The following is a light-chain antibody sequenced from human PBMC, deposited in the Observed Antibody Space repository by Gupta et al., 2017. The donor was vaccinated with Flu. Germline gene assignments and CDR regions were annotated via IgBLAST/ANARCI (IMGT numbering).Light chain of an antibody. Sequence: EIVLTQSPGTLSLSPGERATLSCRASQSVRSSYLAWYQQKPGQAPRLLIFGASSRATGIPDRFSGSGSGTDFTLTISRLEPEDFAVYYCQQYVDSPPWTFGQGTKVEIK. CDR1: QSVRSSY. CDR3: QQYVDSPPWT. J-gene: IGKJ1*01. CDR2: GAS. V-gene: IGKV3-20*01.